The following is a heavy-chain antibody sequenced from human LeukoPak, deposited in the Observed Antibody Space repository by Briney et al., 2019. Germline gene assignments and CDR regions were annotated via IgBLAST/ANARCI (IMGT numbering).Heavy chain of an antibody. D-gene: IGHD1-1*01. J-gene: IGHJ4*02. CDR3: ARGFQLESTDY. Sequence: KPGGSLRLSCAASGFTFSSYGMHWVRQAPGKGLEWVSYISSSSSTIYYADSVKGRFTISRDNAKNSLYLQMNSLRAEDTAVYYCARGFQLESTDYWGQGTLVTVSS. CDR1: GFTFSSYG. CDR2: ISSSSSTI. V-gene: IGHV3-48*01.